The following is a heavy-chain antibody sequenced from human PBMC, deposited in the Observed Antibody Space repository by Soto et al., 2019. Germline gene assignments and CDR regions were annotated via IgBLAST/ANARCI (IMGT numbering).Heavy chain of an antibody. J-gene: IGHJ6*02. V-gene: IGHV4-61*01. D-gene: IGHD5-12*01. CDR3: ARDYYRFNSGYGFSMDV. CDR1: GGSVSSGSYY. Sequence: SETLSLTCTVSGGSVSSGSYYWSWIRQPPGEGLEWIGYIYYSGSTNYNPSLKSRVTISVDTSKNQFSLKLSSVTAADTAVYYCARDYYRFNSGYGFSMDVWGQGTTVTVSS. CDR2: IYYSGST.